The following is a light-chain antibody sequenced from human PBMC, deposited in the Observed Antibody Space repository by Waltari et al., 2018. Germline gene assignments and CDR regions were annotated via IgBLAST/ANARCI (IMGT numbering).Light chain of an antibody. CDR2: DVT. V-gene: IGLV2-11*01. CDR3: CSYAGSITFWV. Sequence: QSALTQPRPVSGSPGQSVTIPCTGTSSDVGGYNYVSWYQHHPGKAPKRIIYDVTKRAAGVPERFSASKSDNTASLTISGLQAEDEADYYCCSYAGSITFWVFGGGTKLTVL. CDR1: SSDVGGYNY. J-gene: IGLJ3*02.